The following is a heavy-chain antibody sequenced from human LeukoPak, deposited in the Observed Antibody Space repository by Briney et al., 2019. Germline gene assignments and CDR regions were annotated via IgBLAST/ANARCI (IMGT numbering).Heavy chain of an antibody. CDR1: GFTFSSYS. CDR2: ISSSSSYI. J-gene: IGHJ4*02. D-gene: IGHD2-15*01. V-gene: IGHV3-21*01. Sequence: GGSLRLSCAASGFTFSSYSMNWVRQAPGKGLEWVSPISSSSSYIYYADSVKGRLTISRDNAKNSLYLQMNSLRAEDTAMYYCVRDRGYCSGGTCYALWDYWGQGTLVTVSS. CDR3: VRDRGYCSGGTCYALWDY.